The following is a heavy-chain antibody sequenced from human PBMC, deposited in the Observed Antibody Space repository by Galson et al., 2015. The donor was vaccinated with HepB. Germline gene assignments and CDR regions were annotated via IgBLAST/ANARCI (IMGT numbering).Heavy chain of an antibody. CDR3: VRHRGGYSYGSWYFEL. J-gene: IGHJ2*01. CDR2: IYPGDSET. Sequence: SGAEVKKPGESLQISCKGSGYRFTTYWIGWGRRMPGTSLEWMGIIYPGDSETRYSPSFQGQVTISADKSISTAYLQWSSLEASDTAMYYCVRHRGGYSYGSWYFELWGRGTLVTVSS. CDR1: GYRFTTYW. V-gene: IGHV5-51*01. D-gene: IGHD5-18*01.